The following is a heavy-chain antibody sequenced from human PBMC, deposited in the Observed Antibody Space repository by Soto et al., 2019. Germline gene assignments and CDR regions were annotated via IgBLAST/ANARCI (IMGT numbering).Heavy chain of an antibody. CDR2: IYYSGST. V-gene: IGHV4-59*01. D-gene: IGHD3-22*01. CDR1: GGSISSYY. Sequence: SETLSLTCTVSGGSISSYYWSWIRQPPGKGLEWIGYIYYSGSTNYNPSLKSRVTISVDTPKNQFSLKLSSVTAADTAVYYCAREDDSSGYYVDWGQGTLVTVSS. CDR3: AREDDSSGYYVD. J-gene: IGHJ4*02.